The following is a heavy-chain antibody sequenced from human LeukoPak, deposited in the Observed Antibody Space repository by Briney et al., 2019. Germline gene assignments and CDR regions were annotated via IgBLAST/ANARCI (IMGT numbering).Heavy chain of an antibody. V-gene: IGHV4-59*01. D-gene: IGHD3-16*01. CDR1: GGSISSYY. Sequence: PSETLSLTCTVSGGSISSYYWSWIRQPPGKGLEWIGYIYNSGSTYYSPSLESRVTISADTSKNQFSLKLNSVTAADTAVYYCATFSLDYSFDYWGQGTLVTVSS. J-gene: IGHJ4*02. CDR3: ATFSLDYSFDY. CDR2: IYNSGST.